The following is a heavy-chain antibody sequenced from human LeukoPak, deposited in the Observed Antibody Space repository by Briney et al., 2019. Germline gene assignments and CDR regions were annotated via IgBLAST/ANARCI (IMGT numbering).Heavy chain of an antibody. V-gene: IGHV4-59*01. Sequence: PSETLSLTCTVSGGSISSYYWSWIRQPPGKGLEWIGNIYYSGSTNYNPSLKSRVTISVDTSKNQFSLKLSSVTAADTAVYYCARVEAAQVYYYYYMDVWGKGTTVTVSS. J-gene: IGHJ6*03. D-gene: IGHD6-13*01. CDR1: GGSISSYY. CDR2: IYYSGST. CDR3: ARVEAAQVYYYYYMDV.